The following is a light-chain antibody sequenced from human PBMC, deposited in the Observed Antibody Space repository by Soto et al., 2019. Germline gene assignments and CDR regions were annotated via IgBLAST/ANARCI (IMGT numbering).Light chain of an antibody. V-gene: IGLV9-49*01. CDR1: SGYSNYK. J-gene: IGLJ3*02. CDR3: RTHHGRGSNFVWV. CDR2: VGTGGIVG. Sequence: QLVLTQPPSASASLGASVTLTCTLSSGYSNYKVDWYQQRPGKGPRFVMRVGTGGIVGSKGDGIPDRFSVLGSGLNRYLTIENMQEEDGGDGRWRTHHGRGSNFVWVFPGGPKLTV.